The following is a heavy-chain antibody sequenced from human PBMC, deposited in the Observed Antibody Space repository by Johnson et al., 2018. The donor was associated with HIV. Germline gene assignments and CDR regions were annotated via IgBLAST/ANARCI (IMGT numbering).Heavy chain of an antibody. CDR3: ARGKGAAAGLDTFDI. CDR2: STGSGDQT. CDR1: GFTFDDYG. V-gene: IGHV3-20*04. D-gene: IGHD6-13*01. Sequence: VQLVESGGGVVQPGRSLRLSCAASGFTFDDYGMSWVRQAPGTGLAWVSTSTGSGDQTWYADSVKGRFTISRDNARNSLYLQMSRLRAEDTALYYCARGKGAAAGLDTFDIWGQGTMVSVSS. J-gene: IGHJ3*02.